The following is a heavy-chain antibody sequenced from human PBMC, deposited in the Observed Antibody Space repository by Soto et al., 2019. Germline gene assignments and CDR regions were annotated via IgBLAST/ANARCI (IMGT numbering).Heavy chain of an antibody. J-gene: IGHJ3*02. V-gene: IGHV1-69*13. CDR3: ARENSGNYFDAFDI. Sequence: SVRVSCKASGGTFSTYTINWVRQAPGQGLEWMGGIIPIFSIANYAQKFQGRVTITADESTSTAYMELSSLRSEDTAVYYCARENSGNYFDAFDIWGQGTMVTVSS. D-gene: IGHD1-26*01. CDR2: IIPIFSIA. CDR1: GGTFSTYT.